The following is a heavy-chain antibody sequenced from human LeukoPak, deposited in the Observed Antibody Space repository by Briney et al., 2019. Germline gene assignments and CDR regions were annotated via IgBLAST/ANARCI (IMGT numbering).Heavy chain of an antibody. Sequence: SETLPLTCTVSGGSISSYYWSWIRQPPGKGLEWIGYIYYSGSTNYNPSLKSRVTISVDTSKNQFSLKLSSVTAADMAVYYCAREVAAAGTPYNWFDPWGEGTLVTVSS. D-gene: IGHD6-13*01. CDR3: AREVAAAGTPYNWFDP. CDR2: IYYSGST. V-gene: IGHV4-59*01. J-gene: IGHJ5*02. CDR1: GGSISSYY.